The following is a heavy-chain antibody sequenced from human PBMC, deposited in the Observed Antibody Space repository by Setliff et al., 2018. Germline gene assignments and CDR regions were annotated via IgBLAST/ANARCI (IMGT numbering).Heavy chain of an antibody. CDR2: ISGAGTTV. D-gene: IGHD3-22*01. J-gene: IGHJ4*02. V-gene: IGHV3-11*01. CDR1: GFRFSDLY. Sequence: GGSLRLSCAASGFRFSDLYMSWVRQVPGKGLEWLSKISGAGTTVYYADSVRGRFTISRDNAKNSLYLQMNSLRAEDTAVYYCARENYYVSSGYYYGVDYWGQGTLVTVSS. CDR3: ARENYYVSSGYYYGVDY.